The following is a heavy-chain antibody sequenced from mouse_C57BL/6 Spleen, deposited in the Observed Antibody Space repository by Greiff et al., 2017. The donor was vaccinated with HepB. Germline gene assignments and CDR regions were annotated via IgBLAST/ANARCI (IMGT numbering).Heavy chain of an antibody. J-gene: IGHJ2*01. CDR1: GYTFTDYE. CDR3: TRYDSYYDP. CDR2: IDPETGGT. D-gene: IGHD2-12*01. Sequence: QVQLQQSGAELVRPGASVTLSCKASGYTFTDYEMHWVKQTPVHGLEWIGAIDPETGGTAYNQKFKGKAILTADKSSSTAYMELRSLTSEDSAVYYCTRYDSYYDPWGQGTTLTVSS. V-gene: IGHV1-15*01.